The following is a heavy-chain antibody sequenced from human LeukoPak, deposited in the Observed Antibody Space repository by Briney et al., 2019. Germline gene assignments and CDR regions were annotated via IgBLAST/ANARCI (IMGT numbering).Heavy chain of an antibody. CDR1: GFTFSSYS. CDR3: ARGPYGSGSYYIYRRDYYGMDV. J-gene: IGHJ6*02. D-gene: IGHD3-10*01. CDR2: INHSGST. V-gene: IGHV4-34*01. Sequence: GSLRLSCAASGFTFSSYSMIWIRQPPGKGLESIGGINHSGSTNYNPSLKSRVTISVDTSKNQFSLKLSSVTAADTAVYYCARGPYGSGSYYIYRRDYYGMDVWGQGTTVTVSS.